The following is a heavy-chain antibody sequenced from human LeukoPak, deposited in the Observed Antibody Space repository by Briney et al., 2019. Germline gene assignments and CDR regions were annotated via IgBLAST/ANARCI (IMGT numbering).Heavy chain of an antibody. CDR1: GFTFSSYA. V-gene: IGHV3-30*04. CDR3: ARVRAAAGTGFDY. D-gene: IGHD6-13*01. J-gene: IGHJ4*02. CDR2: ISYDGSNK. Sequence: PGGSLRLSCAASGFTFSSYAMHWVRQAPGKGLEWVAVISYDGSNKCYADSVKGRFTISRDNSKNTLYLQMNSLRAEDTAVYYCARVRAAAGTGFDYWGQGTLVTVSS.